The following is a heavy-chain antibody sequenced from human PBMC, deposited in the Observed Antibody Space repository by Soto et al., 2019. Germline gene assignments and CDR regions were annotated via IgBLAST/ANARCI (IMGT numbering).Heavy chain of an antibody. V-gene: IGHV3-23*01. J-gene: IGHJ4*02. D-gene: IGHD1-26*01. Sequence: EVQLLESGGDLVQPGGSLRLSCAASGFSFRSYAMGWVRQAPGKGLNWVSSISAGGDGTYYADSVKGRFTISRDNSKNTVYLQMTSLRADDTAVYYCADGGRYPYYWGPGTLGTVSS. CDR2: ISAGGDGT. CDR3: ADGGRYPYY. CDR1: GFSFRSYA.